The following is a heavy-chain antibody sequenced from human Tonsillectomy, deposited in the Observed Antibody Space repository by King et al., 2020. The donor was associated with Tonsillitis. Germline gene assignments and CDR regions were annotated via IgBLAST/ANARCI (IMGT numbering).Heavy chain of an antibody. D-gene: IGHD3-22*01. J-gene: IGHJ3*02. CDR1: GGSISSSSYY. CDR2: IYYSGST. Sequence: QLQESGPGLVKPSETLSLTCTVSGGSISSSSYYWGWIRQPPGKGLEWIGSIYYSGSTYYNPSLKSRVTISVDTSKNQFSLKLSSVTAADTAVYYCASTMIVVVGAFDIWGQGTMVTVSS. CDR3: ASTMIVVVGAFDI. V-gene: IGHV4-39*07.